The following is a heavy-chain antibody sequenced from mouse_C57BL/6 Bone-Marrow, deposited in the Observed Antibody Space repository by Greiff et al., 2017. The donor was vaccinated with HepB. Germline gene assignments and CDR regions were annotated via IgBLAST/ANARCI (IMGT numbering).Heavy chain of an antibody. Sequence: EVQLQQSGPGLVKPSQSLSLTCSVTGYSITSGYYWNWIRQFPGNKLEWMGYISYDGSNNYNPSLKNRISITRDTSKNQFFLKLNSVTTEDTATYYCASYYYGDYYAMDYWGQGTSVTVSS. D-gene: IGHD1-1*01. CDR2: ISYDGSN. CDR1: GYSITSGYY. CDR3: ASYYYGDYYAMDY. J-gene: IGHJ4*01. V-gene: IGHV3-6*01.